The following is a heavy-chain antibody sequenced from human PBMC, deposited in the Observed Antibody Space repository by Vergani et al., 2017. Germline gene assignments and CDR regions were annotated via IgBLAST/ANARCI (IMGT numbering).Heavy chain of an antibody. CDR2: ISSSGSTI. Sequence: EVQLVESGGGLVQPGGSLRLSCAASGFTFSSYSMNWVRQAPGKGLEWVSYISSSGSTIYYADSVKGRFTISRDNAKNSLYLQMNSLRAEDTAVYYCARDGYDILTGYKFFDYWGQGTLVTVSS. D-gene: IGHD3-9*01. CDR1: GFTFSSYS. J-gene: IGHJ4*02. V-gene: IGHV3-48*04. CDR3: ARDGYDILTGYKFFDY.